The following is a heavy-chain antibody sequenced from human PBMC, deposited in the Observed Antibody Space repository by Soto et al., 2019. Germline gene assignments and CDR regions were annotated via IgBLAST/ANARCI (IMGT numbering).Heavy chain of an antibody. Sequence: PETMSLTCPVAGGSISGDSASWVRQPAGMGLEWIGHSYTSGSTSYNPSLKSRVTMSLDTSKNQIFLNLTSVTAAYFVFFYSVEGRSDRVHDLWGPGTPVNGS. V-gene: IGHV4-4*07. CDR1: GGSISGDS. CDR3: VEGRSDRVHDL. D-gene: IGHD3-3*01. J-gene: IGHJ1*01. CDR2: SYTSGST.